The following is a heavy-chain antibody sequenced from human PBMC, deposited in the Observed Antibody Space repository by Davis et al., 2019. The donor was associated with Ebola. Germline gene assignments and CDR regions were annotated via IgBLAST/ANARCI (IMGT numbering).Heavy chain of an antibody. CDR3: ARGHSRSGYYLDFDY. Sequence: GESLKISCAASGFTFSSYSMNWVRQAPGKGLEWVSSISSSSSYIYYADSVKGRFTISRDNAKNSLYLQMNSLRAEDTAVYYCARGHSRSGYYLDFDYWGQGTLVTVSS. CDR2: ISSSSSYI. D-gene: IGHD3-22*01. J-gene: IGHJ4*02. V-gene: IGHV3-21*01. CDR1: GFTFSSYS.